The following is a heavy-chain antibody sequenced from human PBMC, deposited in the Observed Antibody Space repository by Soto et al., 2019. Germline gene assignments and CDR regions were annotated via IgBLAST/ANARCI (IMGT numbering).Heavy chain of an antibody. CDR3: ARATELRYVEWSVYRGGNYAMDV. Sequence: QVQLVQSGAEVKKPGASVRVSCKASGYTFSGYDINWVRQATGQGLEWMGWVSPDSGSTGYAGISQGIVTMTWDSSTTTAYMDLSTLTSEDSAVYYCARATELRYVEWSVYRGGNYAMDVWGQGTTVTVSS. CDR1: GYTFSGYD. V-gene: IGHV1-8*01. J-gene: IGHJ6*02. CDR2: VSPDSGST. D-gene: IGHD3-3*01.